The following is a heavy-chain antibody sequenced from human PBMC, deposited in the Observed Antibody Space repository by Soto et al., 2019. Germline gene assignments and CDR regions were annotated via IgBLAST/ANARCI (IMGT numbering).Heavy chain of an antibody. CDR1: GYAISSGYN. J-gene: IGHJ6*02. Sequence: ETLSPACPVSGYAISSGYNWRWLRQPPGKGLEWIVSIQHSGPTHYNPSLNMRVTILVDMSKNQFSLKLTCLTAADTAVYYCAGTISWINSLCGSLYGMNVWGQRPKITACS. CDR3: AGTISWINSLCGSLYGMNV. V-gene: IGHV4-38-2*01. D-gene: IGHD2-21*01. CDR2: IQHSGPT.